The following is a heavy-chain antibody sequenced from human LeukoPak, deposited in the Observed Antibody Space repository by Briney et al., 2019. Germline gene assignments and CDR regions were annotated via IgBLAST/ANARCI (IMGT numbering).Heavy chain of an antibody. CDR2: IKQDGSEK. D-gene: IGHD1-26*01. CDR3: TTSPDIRGSHFDH. J-gene: IGHJ4*02. Sequence: GGSLRLSCEASGFTFRGYWMSWVRQGPGKGLEWVANIKQDGSEKYYVDSVRGRFTISRDNAKNSLYLQMNSLRADDTAVYYCTTSPDIRGSHFDHWGQGTLVTVSS. CDR1: GFTFRGYW. V-gene: IGHV3-7*05.